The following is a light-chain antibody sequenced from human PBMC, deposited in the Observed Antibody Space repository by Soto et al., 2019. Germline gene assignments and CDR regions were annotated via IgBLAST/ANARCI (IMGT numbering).Light chain of an antibody. V-gene: IGKV4-1*01. CDR3: QQYYSTPL. CDR1: QSVLYSSNNKNY. Sequence: DIVMTQSPDSLAVSLGERATINCKSSQSVLYSSNNKNYLAWYQQKPGQPPKLLIYWASTRESGVPDRFSGSGSGTDSTLTISSLQAEDVAVYFCQQYYSTPLFGQGTKVEIK. J-gene: IGKJ1*01. CDR2: WAS.